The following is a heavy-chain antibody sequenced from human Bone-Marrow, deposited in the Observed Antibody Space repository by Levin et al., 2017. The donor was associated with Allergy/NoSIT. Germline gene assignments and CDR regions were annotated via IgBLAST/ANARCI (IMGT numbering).Heavy chain of an antibody. J-gene: IGHJ3*02. Sequence: PGGSLRLSCSASGMIFADYAMSWVRQVPGKGLEWLNFIRSNVYGWTTEYAASVTGRFTISRDDSKSIVYLQMNSLKTEDTGIYYCTRGSVKAFDIWGQGTLVTVSS. D-gene: IGHD4-17*01. CDR3: TRGSVKAFDI. V-gene: IGHV3-49*04. CDR2: IRSNVYGWTT. CDR1: GMIFADYA.